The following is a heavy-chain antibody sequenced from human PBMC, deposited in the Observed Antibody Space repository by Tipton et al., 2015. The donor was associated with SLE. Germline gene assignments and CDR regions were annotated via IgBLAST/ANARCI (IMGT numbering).Heavy chain of an antibody. CDR1: GASISSSNW. J-gene: IGHJ4*02. D-gene: IGHD3-22*01. V-gene: IGHV4-4*02. CDR3: CSGYHYFDY. CDR2: IYHSGST. Sequence: TLSLTCAVSGASISSSNWWSWVRQPPGKGLEWIGEIYHSGSTSYKPSLRSRVTISVDTSKNQFSLKLSSVTAADTAVYYCCSGYHYFDYWGQGTLVTVSS.